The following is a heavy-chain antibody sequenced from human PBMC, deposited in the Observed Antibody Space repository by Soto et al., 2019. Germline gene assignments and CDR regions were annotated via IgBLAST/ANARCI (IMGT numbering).Heavy chain of an antibody. CDR1: GGSISSYY. D-gene: IGHD2-2*01. Sequence: QVQLQESGPGLVKPSETLSLTCTVSGGSISSYYWSWIRQPPGKGLEWIGYIYYSGSTNYNPSLKSRVTKSVDTSKNQFSRKLSSVTAADTAVYYSARDSGTKGHCRSTSCYDYYYYGMDVWGQGTTVTVSS. CDR3: ARDSGTKGHCRSTSCYDYYYYGMDV. CDR2: IYYSGST. J-gene: IGHJ6*02. V-gene: IGHV4-59*01.